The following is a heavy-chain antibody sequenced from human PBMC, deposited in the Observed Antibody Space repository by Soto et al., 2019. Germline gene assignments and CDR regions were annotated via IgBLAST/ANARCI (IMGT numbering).Heavy chain of an antibody. D-gene: IGHD2-8*02. Sequence: QVQLVQSGAEVTKPGASVKVSCKASGYSFTTYGIIWVRQAPGQGLEWMGWISTYNGNTQFAQKFQGRVTMTTDTSATTAYMELRSLTSDDTAVYYCARDWSAEVLPDYWGQGTLVTVSS. CDR2: ISTYNGNT. V-gene: IGHV1-18*01. J-gene: IGHJ4*02. CDR3: ARDWSAEVLPDY. CDR1: GYSFTTYG.